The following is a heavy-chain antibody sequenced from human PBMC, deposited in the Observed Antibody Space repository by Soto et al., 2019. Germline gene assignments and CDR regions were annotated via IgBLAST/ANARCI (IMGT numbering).Heavy chain of an antibody. Sequence: QVQLVQSGAEVKKPGSSVKVSCKASGGTFSSYAISWVRQAPGQGLEWMGGIIPIFGTANYAQKFQGRVTITADESTSTAYMELSSLRSEDTAVYYCARADCSGGSCYYYGIDVWGQGTTVTVSS. J-gene: IGHJ6*02. CDR3: ARADCSGGSCYYYGIDV. V-gene: IGHV1-69*01. D-gene: IGHD2-15*01. CDR1: GGTFSSYA. CDR2: IIPIFGTA.